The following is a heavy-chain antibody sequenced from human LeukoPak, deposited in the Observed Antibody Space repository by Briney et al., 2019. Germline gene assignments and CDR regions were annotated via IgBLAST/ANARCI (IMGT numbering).Heavy chain of an antibody. V-gene: IGHV4-39*02. J-gene: IGHJ3*01. CDR3: AKVRAPYDFWMGYGESDGFDV. CDR2: IYYNGDT. D-gene: IGHD3-3*01. CDR1: GGSITISSYY. Sequence: SETLSLTCTVIGGSITISSYYWGWIRQPPGKGLEWIGCIYYNGDTYYNPSLKSRVTILLDKSNNHFSLRLSSVTAADTAVYYCAKVRAPYDFWMGYGESDGFDVWGQGTRVTVSS.